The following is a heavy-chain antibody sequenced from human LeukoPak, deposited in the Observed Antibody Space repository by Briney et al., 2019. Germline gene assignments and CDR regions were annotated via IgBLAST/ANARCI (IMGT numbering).Heavy chain of an antibody. V-gene: IGHV4-34*01. J-gene: IGHJ3*02. CDR1: GGSFSGYY. CDR3: ARASITMVRGVISAFDI. CDR2: INHSGST. D-gene: IGHD3-10*01. Sequence: SETLSLTCAVYGGSFSGYYWSWIRQPPGKGLEWIGEINHSGSTNYNPSLKSRVTISVDTSKNQFSLKLSSVTAADTAVYYCARASITMVRGVISAFDIWGQGTMVTVSS.